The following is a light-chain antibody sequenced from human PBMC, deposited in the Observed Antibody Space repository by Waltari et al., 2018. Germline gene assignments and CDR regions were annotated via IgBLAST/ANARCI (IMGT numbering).Light chain of an antibody. V-gene: IGLV2-14*01. CDR2: EVS. J-gene: IGLJ2*01. CDR1: SSDRGGYNY. CDR3: SSYTSSSTVV. Sequence: QSALTQPASGSGSPGQPITISCTGTSSDRGGYNYGSWYQQHPGKAPKLMIYEVSNRPSGVSNRFSGSKSGNTASLTISGLQAEDEADYYCSSYTSSSTVVFGGGTKLTVL.